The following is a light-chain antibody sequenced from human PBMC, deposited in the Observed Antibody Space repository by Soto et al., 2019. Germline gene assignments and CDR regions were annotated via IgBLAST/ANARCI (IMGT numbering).Light chain of an antibody. J-gene: IGLJ2*01. V-gene: IGLV2-14*03. CDR3: TSYTITNTLGV. Sequence: QSALTQPASVSGSPGQSITISCTGTRSDVGGYNSVSWYQHHPGKAPKLMIYDVSHRPSGVSIRFSGSKSGNTASLTISGLQAEDEADYYCTSYTITNTLGVFGGGTKLTVL. CDR1: RSDVGGYNS. CDR2: DVS.